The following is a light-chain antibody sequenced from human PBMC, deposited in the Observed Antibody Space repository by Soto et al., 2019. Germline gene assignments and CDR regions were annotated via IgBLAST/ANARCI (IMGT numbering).Light chain of an antibody. V-gene: IGLV2-18*02. J-gene: IGLJ2*01. CDR3: SSYTSSSPVV. CDR2: EVS. CDR1: SSDVGSYNR. Sequence: QSALTQPPSVSGSPGQSVTISCTGTSSDVGSYNRVSWYQQPPGTAPKLIIYEVSNRPSGVPVRFSGSKSGNTASLTISGLQAEDEADYYCSSYTSSSPVVFGGGTQLTVL.